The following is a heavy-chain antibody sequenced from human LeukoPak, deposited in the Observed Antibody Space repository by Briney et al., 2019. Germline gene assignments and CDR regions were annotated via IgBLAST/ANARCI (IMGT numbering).Heavy chain of an antibody. J-gene: IGHJ5*02. V-gene: IGHV3-23*01. CDR2: ISGSGGST. CDR1: GFTFSSYA. Sequence: GGSLRLSCAASGFTFSSYAMSWVRQAPGKGLEWVSAISGSGGSTYYADSVKSRFTISRDNSKNTLYLQMNSLRAEDTAVYYCAKSGDIVVVPAARNWFDPWGQGTLVTVSS. CDR3: AKSGDIVVVPAARNWFDP. D-gene: IGHD2-2*01.